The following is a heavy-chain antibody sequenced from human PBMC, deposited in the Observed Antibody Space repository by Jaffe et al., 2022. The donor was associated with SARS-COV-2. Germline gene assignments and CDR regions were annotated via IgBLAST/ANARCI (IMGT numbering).Heavy chain of an antibody. Sequence: QVQLVESGGGVVQPGRSLRLSCAASGFTFSSYAMHWVRQAPGKGLEWVAVISYDGSNKYYADSVKGRFTISRDNSKNTLYLQMNSLRAEDTAVYYCARVLGDWNYGGNWIGPDYWGQGTLVTVSS. CDR2: ISYDGSNK. V-gene: IGHV3-30-3*01. D-gene: IGHD1-7*01. CDR3: ARVLGDWNYGGNWIGPDY. CDR1: GFTFSSYA. J-gene: IGHJ4*02.